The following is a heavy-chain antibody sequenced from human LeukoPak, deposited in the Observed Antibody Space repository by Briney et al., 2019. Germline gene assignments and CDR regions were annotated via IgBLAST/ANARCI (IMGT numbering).Heavy chain of an antibody. CDR2: IIPIFGTA. V-gene: IGHV1-69*13. CDR3: AIGYCSSTSCYPFDY. CDR1: GGTFSSYA. J-gene: IGHJ4*02. Sequence: GASVKVSSKASGGTFSSYAISWVRQAPGQGLEWMGGIIPIFGTANYAQKFQGRVTITADESTSTAYMELSSLRSEDTAVYYCAIGYCSSTSCYPFDYWGQGTLVTVSS. D-gene: IGHD2-2*01.